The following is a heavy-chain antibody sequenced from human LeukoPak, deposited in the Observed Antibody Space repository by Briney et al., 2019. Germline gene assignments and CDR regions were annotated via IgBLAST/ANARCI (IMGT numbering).Heavy chain of an antibody. D-gene: IGHD3-22*01. J-gene: IGHJ3*02. Sequence: PSEALSLACTVSGVSISNYYWSWIRQPPGKGLEWIAYSGSTHYNPSLKSRVTISVDTSKNQFSLKLSSVTAADTAVYFCARARNYYDSSDYYYEGDAFDIWGQGTMVTVSS. CDR3: ARARNYYDSSDYYYEGDAFDI. CDR1: GVSISNYY. CDR2: SGST. V-gene: IGHV4-59*01.